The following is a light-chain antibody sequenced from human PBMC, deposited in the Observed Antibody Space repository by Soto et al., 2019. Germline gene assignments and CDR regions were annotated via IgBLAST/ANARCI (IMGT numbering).Light chain of an antibody. V-gene: IGKV1-39*01. Sequence: DIQVTQSPSSLSASLGDRVTMTCRASQSISRHLNWYQQKSGKAPRLLIHAASTLHNGVPSRFSGSGSGTDFTLTISTLQPEDFATYYCQETQSTPGTFGQGTGWKS. J-gene: IGKJ1*01. CDR2: AAS. CDR3: QETQSTPGT. CDR1: QSISRH.